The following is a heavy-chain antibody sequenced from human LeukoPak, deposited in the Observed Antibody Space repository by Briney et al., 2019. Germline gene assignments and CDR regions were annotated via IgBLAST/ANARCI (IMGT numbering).Heavy chain of an antibody. J-gene: IGHJ4*02. CDR3: AKDQLEYYYGSGSSDY. D-gene: IGHD3-10*01. CDR1: GFTFSTYA. CDR2: ISNDGNNK. Sequence: GGSLRLSCAASGFTFSTYAMHWVRQAPGKGLDWVALISNDGNNKYYAVSVKGRFTISRDNSKNTLYLQMISLRAEDTAVYYCAKDQLEYYYGSGSSDYWGQGTLVTVSS. V-gene: IGHV3-30*18.